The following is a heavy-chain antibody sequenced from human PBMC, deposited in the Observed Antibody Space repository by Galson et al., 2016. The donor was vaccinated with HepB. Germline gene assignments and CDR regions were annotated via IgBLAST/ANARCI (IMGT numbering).Heavy chain of an antibody. V-gene: IGHV3-30*02. J-gene: IGHJ4*02. D-gene: IGHD1-26*01. CDR1: GFNFRNYA. Sequence: SLRLSCAASGFNFRNYAMHWVRQAPGQGLEWVAILWGDGVKKYYAESVKGRFTISRDNSKNTLYLQMNSLKPEDTAVYYCAKNSVRFWASYYFDYWGQETLVTVSS. CDR2: LWGDGVKK. CDR3: AKNSVRFWASYYFDY.